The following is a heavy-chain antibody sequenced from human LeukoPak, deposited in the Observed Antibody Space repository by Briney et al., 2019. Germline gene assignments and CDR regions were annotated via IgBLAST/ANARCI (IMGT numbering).Heavy chain of an antibody. CDR3: ARPIPPYDFWSGYSSRRGVGFDY. CDR1: GFTFSSYA. V-gene: IGHV3-30-3*01. D-gene: IGHD3-3*01. CDR2: ISYDGSNK. Sequence: PGRSLRLSCAASGFTFSSYAMHWVRQAPGKGLEWVAVISYDGSNKYYADSVKGRFTISRDNSKNTLYLQMNSLRAEDTAVYYCARPIPPYDFWSGYSSRRGVGFDYWGQGTLVTVSS. J-gene: IGHJ4*02.